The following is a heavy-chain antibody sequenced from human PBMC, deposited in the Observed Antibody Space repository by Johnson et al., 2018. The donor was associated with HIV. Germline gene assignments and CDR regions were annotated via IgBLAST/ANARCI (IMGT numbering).Heavy chain of an antibody. CDR3: TRGFYSPSSGYSEPSGSVDAFDV. CDR2: VWSDGINK. J-gene: IGHJ3*01. V-gene: IGHV3-33*08. CDR1: GFTFSSYG. D-gene: IGHD3-22*01. Sequence: QVKLVESGGGVVQPGRSLRLSCAASGFTFSSYGMHWVRQAPGKGLEWVAVVWSDGINKYYADSVRGRVTISRDNSKHTLYLQMNSLRGEDTAVYFCTRGFYSPSSGYSEPSGSVDAFDVWGQGTMVTVSS.